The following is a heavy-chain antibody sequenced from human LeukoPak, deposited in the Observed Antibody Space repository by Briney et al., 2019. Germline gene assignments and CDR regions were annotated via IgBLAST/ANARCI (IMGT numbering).Heavy chain of an antibody. CDR2: MSAGDAST. V-gene: IGHV3-23*01. CDR1: GFTFSTYA. Sequence: GGSLRLSCAASGFTFSTYAMSWVRQPPGKGLEWVSTMSAGDASTYYADSVQSRFTISRDSSENTLFLQMSSLRIEDTAVYYCAREWGNSGFDYWGQGTLVTVSS. D-gene: IGHD6-25*01. J-gene: IGHJ4*02. CDR3: AREWGNSGFDY.